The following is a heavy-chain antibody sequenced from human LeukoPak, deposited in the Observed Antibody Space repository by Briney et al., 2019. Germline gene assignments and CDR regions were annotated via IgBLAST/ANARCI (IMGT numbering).Heavy chain of an antibody. D-gene: IGHD3-9*01. CDR1: GGSISSYY. J-gene: IGHJ6*02. CDR3: ARVAGYDILTGYYPHYYYYGMDV. CDR2: IYTSGST. V-gene: IGHV4-4*07. Sequence: SKTLSLTCTVSGGSISSYYWSWIRQPAGKGLERIGRIYTSGSTNYNPSLKSRVTMSVDTSKNQFSLKLSSVTAADTAVYYCARVAGYDILTGYYPHYYYYGMDVWGQGTTVTVSS.